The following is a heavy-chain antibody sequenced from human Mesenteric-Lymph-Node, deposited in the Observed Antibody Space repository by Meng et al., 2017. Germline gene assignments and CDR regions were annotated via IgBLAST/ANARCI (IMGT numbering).Heavy chain of an antibody. J-gene: IGHJ6*01. CDR2: IYHSGST. D-gene: IGHD3-22*01. CDR3: ASWYYYDRGGMDV. Sequence: GSLRLSCAVSGYSISSGYYWGWIRQPPGKGLEWIGSIYHSGSTYYNPSLKSRVTISVDTSKNQFSLKLSSVTAADTAVYYCASWYYYDRGGMDVWGQGTTVT. V-gene: IGHV4-38-2*01. CDR1: GYSISSGYY.